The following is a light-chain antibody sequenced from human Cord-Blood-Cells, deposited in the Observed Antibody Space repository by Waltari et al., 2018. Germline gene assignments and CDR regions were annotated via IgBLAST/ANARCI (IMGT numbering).Light chain of an antibody. CDR1: SSDVGGYNY. Sequence: QSALTQPRSVSGSPGQSVTISCTGTSSDVGGYNYVSWYQPHPGKAPKLMIYDVSKRPSGVPDRFSGSKSGNTASLTISGLQAEDEADYYCCSYAGSYTSDWVFGGGTKLTVL. CDR2: DVS. V-gene: IGLV2-11*01. J-gene: IGLJ3*02. CDR3: CSYAGSYTSDWV.